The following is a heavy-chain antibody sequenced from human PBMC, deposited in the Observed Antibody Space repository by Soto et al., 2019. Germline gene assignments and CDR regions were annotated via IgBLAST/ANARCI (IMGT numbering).Heavy chain of an antibody. V-gene: IGHV3-23*01. Sequence: PGGSLRLSCAASGFTFSSYAMSWVRQAPGKGLEWVSAISGSGGSTYYADSVKGRFTISRDNSKNTLYLQMNSLRAEDTAVYYCAVTMIVVVITQSMDVWGQGTTVTVSS. CDR3: AVTMIVVVITQSMDV. CDR2: ISGSGGST. CDR1: GFTFSSYA. D-gene: IGHD3-22*01. J-gene: IGHJ6*02.